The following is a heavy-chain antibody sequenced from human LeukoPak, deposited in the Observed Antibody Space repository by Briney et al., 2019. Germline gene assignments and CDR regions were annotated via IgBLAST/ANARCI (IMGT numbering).Heavy chain of an antibody. Sequence: ASMKVSCKASGGTFSNYAISWVRQAPGQGLEWMGGIIPIFRTSNFEQKFQGRVTITADESTSTGYMELSSLRSEDTAVYYCARGNYYDSAPYGMEVWGQGTTVTVSS. V-gene: IGHV1-69*13. CDR3: ARGNYYDSAPYGMEV. CDR1: GGTFSNYA. D-gene: IGHD3-22*01. J-gene: IGHJ6*02. CDR2: IIPIFRTS.